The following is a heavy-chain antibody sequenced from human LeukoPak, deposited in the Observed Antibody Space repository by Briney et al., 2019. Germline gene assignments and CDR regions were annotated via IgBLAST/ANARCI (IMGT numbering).Heavy chain of an antibody. J-gene: IGHJ4*02. CDR3: ARESSSSGRYFDY. CDR2: INSDGSGT. D-gene: IGHD6-6*01. V-gene: IGHV3-74*01. CDR1: GFTFSSYW. Sequence: TGGSLRLSCAASGFTFSSYWMNWVRQAPGKGLVWVSRINSDGSGTNCADSVKGRFTISRDNAKNTLFLQMNSLRAEDTAVYYCARESSSSGRYFDYWGQGTLVTVSS.